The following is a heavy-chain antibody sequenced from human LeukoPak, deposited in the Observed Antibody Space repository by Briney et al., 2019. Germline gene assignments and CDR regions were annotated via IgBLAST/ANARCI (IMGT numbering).Heavy chain of an antibody. V-gene: IGHV4-59*01. CDR3: AGALEDSSGYYYRWFDP. D-gene: IGHD3-22*01. CDR2: IYYSGST. Sequence: SSQALSLTCAVSGVSISSYYWSWIRQPPGKGLEWIGYIYYSGSTNYNPSLKSRVTISVDTSKNQFSLKLSSVTAADTAVYYCAGALEDSSGYYYRWFDPWGQGTLVTVSS. J-gene: IGHJ5*02. CDR1: GVSISSYY.